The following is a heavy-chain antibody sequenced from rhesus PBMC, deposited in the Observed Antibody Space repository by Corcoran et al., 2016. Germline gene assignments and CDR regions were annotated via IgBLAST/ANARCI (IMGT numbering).Heavy chain of an antibody. CDR1: GGPRSDRYF. J-gene: IGHJ6*01. CDR3: AKGRRYYGLDS. CDR2: IYGSSGST. V-gene: IGHV4S7*01. Sequence: QVQLQESGPGLVKPSETLSLTCAVSGGPRSDRYFSNWTRPPPGKGLEWIGNIYGSSGSTYYNPSLKSRVTISKDPSKNQFSLKLSSVTAADTAVYYCAKGRRYYGLDSWGQGVVVTVSS.